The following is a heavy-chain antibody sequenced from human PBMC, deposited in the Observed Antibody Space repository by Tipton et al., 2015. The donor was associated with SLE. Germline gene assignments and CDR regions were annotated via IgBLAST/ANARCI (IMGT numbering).Heavy chain of an antibody. CDR2: IYHRGNT. D-gene: IGHD1-1*01. Sequence: TLSLTCTVSGGTISSDPYYWGWIRQPPGKGLEWIGSIYHRGNTYYNPSLKSRVAVSVDTSKNQFSLSLSSVTAADTAFYYCARQHWNDDAVGDDVFDIWGQGTMVTVSS. V-gene: IGHV4-39*01. J-gene: IGHJ3*02. CDR1: GGTISSDPYY. CDR3: ARQHWNDDAVGDDVFDI.